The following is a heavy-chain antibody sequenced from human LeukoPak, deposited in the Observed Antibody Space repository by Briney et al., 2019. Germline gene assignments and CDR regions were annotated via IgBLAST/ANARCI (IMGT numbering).Heavy chain of an antibody. CDR3: ARLAARRGYYFSGMDG. V-gene: IGHV4-59*02. CDR1: GDSVSGSN. CDR2: IYSSVSSGIT. Sequence: PSETLTLTCTVSGDSVSGSNWSWIRQPPGKQLEWIGYIYSSVSSGITTYNPSLQSRIIISQDTSKNDFSLKLTSVTAADAAVYYCARLAARRGYYFSGMDGGGEGTTVTVSS. J-gene: IGHJ6*02.